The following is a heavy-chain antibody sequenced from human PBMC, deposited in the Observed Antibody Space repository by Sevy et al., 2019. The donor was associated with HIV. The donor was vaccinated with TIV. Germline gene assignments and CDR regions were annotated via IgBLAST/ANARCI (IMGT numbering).Heavy chain of an antibody. CDR3: ARDKSSPPPSYYYYMDV. CDR2: IYTSGST. Sequence: SEILSLTCTVSGGSISSYYWSWIRQPAGKGLEWIGRIYTSGSTNYNPSLKSRVTMSVDTSKNQFSLKLSSVTAADTAMYYCARDKSSPPPSYYYYMDVWGKGTTVTVSS. V-gene: IGHV4-4*07. CDR1: GGSISSYY. J-gene: IGHJ6*03.